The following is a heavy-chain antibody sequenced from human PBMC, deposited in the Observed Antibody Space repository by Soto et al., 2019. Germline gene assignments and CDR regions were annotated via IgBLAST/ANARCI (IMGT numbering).Heavy chain of an antibody. CDR1: GFTLSSHG. D-gene: IGHD6-19*01. CDR2: MSHDGTAE. V-gene: IGHV3-30*18. CDR3: AKDWAGSGWYNYFDP. J-gene: IGHJ5*02. Sequence: QVHLVESGGGLVQPGTSLRLSCAASGFTLSSHGMHWVRQAPGKGLEWVAMMSHDGTAEYYLDSVKGRFTISRDISKNTVFLQMDSLSPEDTAMYYCAKDWAGSGWYNYFDPWGQGTLVTVSP.